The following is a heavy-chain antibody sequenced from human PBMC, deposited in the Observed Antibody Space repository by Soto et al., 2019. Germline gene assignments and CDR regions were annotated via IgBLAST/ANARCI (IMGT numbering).Heavy chain of an antibody. CDR3: ARYSCSSGTCYYFDY. D-gene: IGHD2-2*01. Sequence: PSETLSLTCTVSGGSISPYYWSWIRQTPGKGLEWIGYIYYIGRTNYNPSLKSRVSFSVDTSKNQFSLRLNSVTAADTAVYYCARYSCSSGTCYYFDYWGQGTLVTVSS. V-gene: IGHV4-59*01. J-gene: IGHJ4*02. CDR1: GGSISPYY. CDR2: IYYIGRT.